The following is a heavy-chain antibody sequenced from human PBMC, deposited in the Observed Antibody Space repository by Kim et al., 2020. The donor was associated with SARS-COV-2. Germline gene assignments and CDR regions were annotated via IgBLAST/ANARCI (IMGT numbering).Heavy chain of an antibody. CDR2: ST. CDR3: ASGDTDWFDP. Sequence: STSYAQKFQGRVTMTRDTSTSTVYMELSSLRSEDTAVYYCASGDTDWFDPWGQGTLVTVSS. D-gene: IGHD5-18*01. V-gene: IGHV1-46*01. J-gene: IGHJ5*02.